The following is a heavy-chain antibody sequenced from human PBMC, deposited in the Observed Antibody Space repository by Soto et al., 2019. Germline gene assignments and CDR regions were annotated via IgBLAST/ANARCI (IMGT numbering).Heavy chain of an antibody. CDR3: AKDSKSVSVSAARVYGMDV. D-gene: IGHD2-2*01. CDR1: GFMFSSFA. CDR2: TRSNGEHT. V-gene: IGHV3-23*01. Sequence: VGSLRLSCAGSGFMFSSFAMTWVRQAPGKGLEWVSTTRSNGEHTYYADSVKGRFTVSRDNSKNTLFLEMSSLRAEDSAIYYCAKDSKSVSVSAARVYGMDVWGQGTTVTVSS. J-gene: IGHJ6*02.